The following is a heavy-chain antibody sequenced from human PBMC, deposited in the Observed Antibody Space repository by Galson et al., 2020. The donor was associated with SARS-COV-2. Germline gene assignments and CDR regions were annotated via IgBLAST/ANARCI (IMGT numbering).Heavy chain of an antibody. CDR1: GYTLTELS. D-gene: IGHD1-26*01. J-gene: IGHJ5*02. CDR3: ATGGMYRINWFDP. CDR2: FDPEDGET. Sequence: ASVKVSCKVSGYTLTELSMHWVRQAPGKGLEWRGGFDPEDGETIYAQKFQGRVTMTEDTSTDTAYMELNSRRAEDTAVDYCATGGMYRINWFDPGGQGTLVTVSS. V-gene: IGHV1-24*01.